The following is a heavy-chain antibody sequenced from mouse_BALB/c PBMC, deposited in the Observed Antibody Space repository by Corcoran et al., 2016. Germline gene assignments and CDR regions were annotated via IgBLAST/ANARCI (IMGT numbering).Heavy chain of an antibody. Sequence: EVQLQQSGPDLVKPGASVKISCKTSGYTFTDYMMHWVKQSHGKSLEWIGGINPNNGGISYNQKFKGRATLTGDKSSSTAYMELRSLTSEDSAVYYCSRSDGYFGMDYWGQGTSVTVSS. CDR1: GYTFTDYM. V-gene: IGHV1-18*01. CDR2: INPNNGGI. J-gene: IGHJ4*01. D-gene: IGHD2-3*01. CDR3: SRSDGYFGMDY.